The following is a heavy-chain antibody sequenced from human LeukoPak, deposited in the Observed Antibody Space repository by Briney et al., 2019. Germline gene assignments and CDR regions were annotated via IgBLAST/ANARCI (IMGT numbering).Heavy chain of an antibody. CDR3: QSRFLEWLLDY. CDR1: GGPISNRTCY. D-gene: IGHD3-3*01. V-gene: IGHV4-39*01. Sequence: SETLSLTCSVSGGPISNRTCYWGWIRQPPGKGLEWIGSIYDSGSTYYNPSLKSRVTISVDTSKNQFSLKLNSVTAADTAMYYCQSRFLEWLLDYWGQGTLVTVSS. CDR2: IYDSGST. J-gene: IGHJ4*02.